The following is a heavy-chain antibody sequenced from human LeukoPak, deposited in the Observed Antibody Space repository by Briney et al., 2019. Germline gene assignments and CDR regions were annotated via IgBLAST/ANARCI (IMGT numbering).Heavy chain of an antibody. Sequence: PSETLSLTCTVSGGSISSGPYYWNWIRQPAGKGLEWIGRISTRGNTNSNTSLRSRLTLSIDTSSNQFFLSLNSVTAADTAIYYCAKSNGYGLIDIWGQGTMVTVSS. V-gene: IGHV4-61*02. CDR3: AKSNGYGLIDI. CDR2: ISTRGNT. J-gene: IGHJ3*02. CDR1: GGSISSGPYY. D-gene: IGHD3-22*01.